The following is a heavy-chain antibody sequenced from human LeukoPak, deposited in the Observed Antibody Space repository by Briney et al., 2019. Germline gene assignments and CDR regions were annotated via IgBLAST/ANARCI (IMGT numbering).Heavy chain of an antibody. CDR1: SGAISSHY. V-gene: IGHV4-59*11. J-gene: IGHJ4*02. CDR2: IYYSGRT. Sequence: SETLSLTCTVSSGAISSHYWSWIRQPPGKWLEWIGYIYYSGRTNYNPSLKSRVTISVDTSKNQFSLKLNSVTAADTAVYYCARERVDGYNLRTLDYWGQGTLVTVSS. D-gene: IGHD5-24*01. CDR3: ARERVDGYNLRTLDY.